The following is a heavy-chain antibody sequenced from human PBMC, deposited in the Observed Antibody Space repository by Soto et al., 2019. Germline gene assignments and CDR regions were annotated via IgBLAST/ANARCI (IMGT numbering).Heavy chain of an antibody. J-gene: IGHJ4*02. D-gene: IGHD3-16*02. CDR3: ARFGHRTLRLGELSSFVLQYYCDY. V-gene: IGHV4-31*03. Sequence: QVQLQESGPGLVKPSQTLSLTCTVSGGSISSGGYYWSWIRQHPEKGLEWIGYIYYSESTYYNPYLKRRITISLDTSKNQFSLMLSSVTAADTAVYYCARFGHRTLRLGELSSFVLQYYCDYWGQGTMVTVSS. CDR1: GGSISSGGYY. CDR2: IYYSEST.